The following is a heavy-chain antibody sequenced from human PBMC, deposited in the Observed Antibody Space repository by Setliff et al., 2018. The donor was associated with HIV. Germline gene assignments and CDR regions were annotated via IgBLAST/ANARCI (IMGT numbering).Heavy chain of an antibody. CDR2: IYNSGST. CDR1: GGSISSYF. CDR3: ARDKEGATHAYDI. V-gene: IGHV4-4*08. J-gene: IGHJ3*02. D-gene: IGHD1-26*01. Sequence: SETLSLTCAVSGGSISSYFWSWVRQSPGKGLEWIGYIYNSGSTRYNPSLESRVTISVDTSKNEFSLKLTSVTAADTAVYYCARDKEGATHAYDIWGQGTMVTVSS.